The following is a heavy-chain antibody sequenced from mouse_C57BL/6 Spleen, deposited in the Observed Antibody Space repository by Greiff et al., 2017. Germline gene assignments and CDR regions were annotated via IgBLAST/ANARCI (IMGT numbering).Heavy chain of an antibody. Sequence: QVQLQQSWAELVRPGASVTLSCKASGYTFTDYEMHWVKQTPVHGLEWIGALDPETGGTAYNQKFKGKAILTADKSSSTAYMELRSLTSEDSAVYYCTNLLLRYWYFDVWGTGTPVTVSS. D-gene: IGHD1-1*01. J-gene: IGHJ1*03. CDR1: GYTFTDYE. CDR3: TNLLLRYWYFDV. V-gene: IGHV1-15*01. CDR2: LDPETGGT.